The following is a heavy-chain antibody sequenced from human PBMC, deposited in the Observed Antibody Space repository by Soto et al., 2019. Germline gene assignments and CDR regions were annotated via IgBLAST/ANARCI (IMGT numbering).Heavy chain of an antibody. CDR3: TTRRFVARGVTTMDV. CDR2: IYSSGST. J-gene: IGHJ6*02. CDR1: GGSIGGGNYF. V-gene: IGHV4-39*01. D-gene: IGHD3-10*01. Sequence: SETLSLTCTVSGGSIGGGNYFWGWIRQSPGTGLEWLGTIYSSGSTYYNPSLKSRITMSLDTSKNQFSLNLGFVTAVDTVVYYCTTRRFVARGVTTMDVWGPGTTVTVSS.